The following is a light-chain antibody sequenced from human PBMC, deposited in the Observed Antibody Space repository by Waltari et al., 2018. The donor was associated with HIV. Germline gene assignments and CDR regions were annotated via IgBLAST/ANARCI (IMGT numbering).Light chain of an antibody. J-gene: IGLJ3*02. Sequence: QSVLTQPPSASGTPGQGVTISCVGDSSNIGSNYVYWYQQLPGTAPKVLIYRNNQRPSGVPDRFSGSESGASASLTISGLRSADEAVYFCATRDGSLKVFGGGTKLTVL. CDR2: RNN. V-gene: IGLV1-47*01. CDR1: SSNIGSNY. CDR3: ATRDGSLKV.